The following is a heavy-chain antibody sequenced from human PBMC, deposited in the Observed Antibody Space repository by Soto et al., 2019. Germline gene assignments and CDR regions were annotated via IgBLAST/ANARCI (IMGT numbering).Heavy chain of an antibody. V-gene: IGHV3-23*01. CDR3: ARRGSGSYYDY. CDR1: GFTFSSYA. J-gene: IGHJ4*02. Sequence: EVQLLESGGGLVQPGGSLRLSCAASGFTFSSYAMRGVRQAPGKGLEWVSAISGSGDSTYYADSMKGRFTTSRDNSKNTLYLQMNSLRAEDTAVYYCARRGSGSYYDYWGQGTLVTVSS. CDR2: ISGSGDST. D-gene: IGHD1-26*01.